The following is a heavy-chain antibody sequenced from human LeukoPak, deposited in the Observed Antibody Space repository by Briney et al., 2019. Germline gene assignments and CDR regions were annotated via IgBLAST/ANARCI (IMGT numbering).Heavy chain of an antibody. CDR1: GYTSTSYS. V-gene: IGHV1-2*02. J-gene: IGHJ6*02. CDR2: INPDSGDT. Sequence: VASPKVSCKESGYTSTSYSISWVRQAPGQGLEWMGWINPDSGDTNYAQEFQGRVTMTRDTSIRTAFMELSRLRSDDTAVYYCARGKDHYYDSSGYPDYYYYTMDVWGQGTTVTVSS. D-gene: IGHD3-22*01. CDR3: ARGKDHYYDSSGYPDYYYYTMDV.